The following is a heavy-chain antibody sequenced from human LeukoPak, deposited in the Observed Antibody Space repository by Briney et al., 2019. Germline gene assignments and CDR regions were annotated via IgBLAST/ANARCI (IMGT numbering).Heavy chain of an antibody. J-gene: IGHJ6*03. CDR3: ARSRETYYDFWSGNYYYMDV. V-gene: IGHV1-8*03. D-gene: IGHD3-3*01. CDR2: MNPNSGNT. CDR1: GYTFTSYD. Sequence: ASVKVSCKASGYTFTSYDINWVRQATGQGLEWMGWMNPNSGNTGYAQKFQGRVTITRNTSISTAYMELSSLRSEDTAMYYCARSRETYYDFWSGNYYYMDVWGKGTTVTVSS.